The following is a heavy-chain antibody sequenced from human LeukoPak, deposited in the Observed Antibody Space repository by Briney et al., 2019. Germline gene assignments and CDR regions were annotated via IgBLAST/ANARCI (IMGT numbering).Heavy chain of an antibody. CDR1: GGSITSYY. J-gene: IGHJ6*02. CDR3: AISQGRMDV. CDR2: IFYTGSA. Sequence: SETLSLTCTVSGGSITSYYWSWFRQPPGKGLEWIGYIFYTGSANYNPYLKSRVTMSADTSKNQFSLRLGSVTAADTAVYYCAISQGRMDVWGQGTTVTVSS. V-gene: IGHV4-59*01.